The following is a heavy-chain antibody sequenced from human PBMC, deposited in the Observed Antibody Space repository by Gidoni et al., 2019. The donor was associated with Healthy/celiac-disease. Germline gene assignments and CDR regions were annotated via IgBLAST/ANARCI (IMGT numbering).Heavy chain of an antibody. V-gene: IGHV3-7*01. Sequence: GFTFSSYWMCWVRQAPGKGLEWVANIKQDGSEKYYVDSVKGRFTISRDNAKNSLYLQMNSLRAEDTAVYYCARDGEDVDTALNWGQGTLVTVSS. J-gene: IGHJ4*02. CDR2: IKQDGSEK. D-gene: IGHD5-18*01. CDR1: GFTFSSYW. CDR3: ARDGEDVDTALN.